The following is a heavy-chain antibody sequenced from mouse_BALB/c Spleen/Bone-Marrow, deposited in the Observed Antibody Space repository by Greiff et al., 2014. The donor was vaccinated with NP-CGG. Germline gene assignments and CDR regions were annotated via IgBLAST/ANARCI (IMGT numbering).Heavy chain of an antibody. V-gene: IGHV1-18*01. Sequence: EVQLQQSXPELVKPGTSVKISCTPSGYTFTEYTMHWVKQSHGKSLEWLGGINPNNGGTSYNQKFKGKATLTVDKSSSTAYMERRSLTSEDSAVYYCARSEGRYDFAMNYWGQGTSVTVSS. CDR3: ARSEGRYDFAMNY. CDR2: INPNNGGT. CDR1: GYTFTEYT. J-gene: IGHJ4*01.